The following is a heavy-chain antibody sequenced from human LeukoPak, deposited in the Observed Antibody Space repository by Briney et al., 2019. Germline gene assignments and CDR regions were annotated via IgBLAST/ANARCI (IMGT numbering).Heavy chain of an antibody. CDR2: INAGNGNT. D-gene: IGHD1-1*01. Sequence: HWASVNVSCKASGYTFTSYAMHWVRQAPGQRLEWMGWINAGNGNTKYSQKFQGRVTITRDTSASTAYMELSSLRSEDTAVYYCARGHWNDGEKYYFDYWGQGTLVTVSS. CDR3: ARGHWNDGEKYYFDY. CDR1: GYTFTSYA. J-gene: IGHJ4*02. V-gene: IGHV1-3*01.